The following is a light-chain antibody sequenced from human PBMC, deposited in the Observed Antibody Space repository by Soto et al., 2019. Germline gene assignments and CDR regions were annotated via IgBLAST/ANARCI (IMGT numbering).Light chain of an antibody. CDR1: QSVSSY. V-gene: IGKV3-11*01. CDR3: QQRSNLFT. Sequence: EIVLTQSPATLSLSPGERATLSCRASQSVSSYLAWYQQKPGQAPRLLIYDASTRATGIPARFSGSGSGTDFTVAVRGLESEDFAADYCQQRSNLFTFGPGTKVDIK. J-gene: IGKJ3*01. CDR2: DAS.